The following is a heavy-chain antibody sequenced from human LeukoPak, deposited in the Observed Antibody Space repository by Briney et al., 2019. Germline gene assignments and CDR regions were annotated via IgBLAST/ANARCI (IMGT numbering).Heavy chain of an antibody. CDR1: GFTFSSYG. Sequence: GGSLRLSCAASGFTFSSYGMYWVRQAPGKGLEWMTFIRFDGSNKYYADSVKGRFTISRDNSKNTLYLQMNSLRAEDTAVYYCAKDRTPCSGGSCYSGVADYWGQGTLVTVSS. V-gene: IGHV3-30*02. CDR2: IRFDGSNK. D-gene: IGHD2-15*01. CDR3: AKDRTPCSGGSCYSGVADY. J-gene: IGHJ4*02.